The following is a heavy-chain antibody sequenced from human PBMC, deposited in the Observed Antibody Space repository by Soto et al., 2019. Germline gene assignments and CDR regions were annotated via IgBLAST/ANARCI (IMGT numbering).Heavy chain of an antibody. CDR2: IYWDDDK. V-gene: IGHV2-5*02. CDR3: AHTPDYMVTQTFNY. D-gene: IGHD2-21*02. Sequence: GSGPTLVNPTQTLTLTCTFSGFSLSTSGVGVGWIRQPPGKALEWLALIYWDDDKRYSPSLKSRLTITKDTSKNQVVLTLTNMDPVDTATYYCAHTPDYMVTQTFNYWGQETLVTVSS. J-gene: IGHJ4*02. CDR1: GFSLSTSGVG.